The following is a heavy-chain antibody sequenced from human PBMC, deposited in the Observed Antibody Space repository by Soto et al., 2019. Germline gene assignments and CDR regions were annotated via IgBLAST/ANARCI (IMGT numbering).Heavy chain of an antibody. CDR2: IFHSGST. D-gene: IGHD2-15*01. V-gene: IGHV4-4*02. J-gene: IGHJ1*01. Sequence: QVQPQESGPGLVKPSGTLSLTCAVSGDSITNTKWWSWVRQPPGKGLEWIGEIFHSGSTNYNPSLKSRVTISVDTSKNQFSLKLSSVTAADTAVYYCARDFGGGGYFQHWGQGTLVTVSS. CDR3: ARDFGGGGYFQH. CDR1: GDSITNTKW.